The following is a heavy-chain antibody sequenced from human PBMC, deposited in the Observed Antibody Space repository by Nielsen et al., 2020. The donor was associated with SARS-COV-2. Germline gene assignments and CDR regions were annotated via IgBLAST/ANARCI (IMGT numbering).Heavy chain of an antibody. CDR3: ARHDDHYYDSSGYLNWFDP. D-gene: IGHD3-22*01. CDR2: IDPSDSYT. V-gene: IGHV5-10-1*01. CDR1: GYSFNSYW. Sequence: GESLKISCKGSGYSFNSYWISWVRQMPGKGLEWMGRIDPSDSYTNYSPSFQGHVTISADKSISTAYLQWSSLKASDTAMYYCARHDDHYYDSSGYLNWFDPWGQGTLVTVSS. J-gene: IGHJ5*02.